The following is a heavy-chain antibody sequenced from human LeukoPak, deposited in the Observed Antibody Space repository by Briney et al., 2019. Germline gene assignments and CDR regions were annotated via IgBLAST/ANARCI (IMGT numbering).Heavy chain of an antibody. J-gene: IGHJ4*02. CDR2: IYSGGST. Sequence: PGGSLRLSCAASEFSVGSNYMTWVRQAPGKGLERVSLIYSGGSTYYADSVKGRFTISRDNSKNTLYLQMNSLRAEDTAVYYCAKDAGFGELLPTGLVIFPDYWCQGTLVTVSS. CDR3: AKDAGFGELLPTGLVIFPDY. CDR1: EFSVGSNY. V-gene: IGHV3-66*01. D-gene: IGHD3-10*01.